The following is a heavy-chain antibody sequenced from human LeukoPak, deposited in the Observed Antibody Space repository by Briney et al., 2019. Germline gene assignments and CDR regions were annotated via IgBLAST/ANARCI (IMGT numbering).Heavy chain of an antibody. CDR3: ARVEQLVLNY. V-gene: IGHV3-21*01. CDR2: ISSSSSYI. D-gene: IGHD6-13*01. Sequence: GGSLRLSCAASAFTLSSYSMNWVRQAPGKGLEWVSSISSSSSYIYYADSVKGRFTISRDNAKTSLYLQMTSLRAEDTAVYYCARVEQLVLNYWGQGTLVTVSS. CDR1: AFTLSSYS. J-gene: IGHJ4*02.